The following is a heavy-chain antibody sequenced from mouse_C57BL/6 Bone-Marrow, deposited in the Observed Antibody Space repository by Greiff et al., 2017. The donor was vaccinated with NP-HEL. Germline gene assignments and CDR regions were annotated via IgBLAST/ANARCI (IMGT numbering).Heavy chain of an antibody. V-gene: IGHV5-15*01. J-gene: IGHJ1*03. Sequence: DVKLVESGGGLVQPGGSLKLSCAASGFTFSDYGMAWVRQAPRKGPEWVAFISNLAYSIYYADTVTGRFTISRDNAKNTLYLQMSRLKSEDTAMYYCARELPWYFDVWGTGTTVTVSS. CDR1: GFTFSDYG. CDR2: ISNLAYSI. CDR3: ARELPWYFDV.